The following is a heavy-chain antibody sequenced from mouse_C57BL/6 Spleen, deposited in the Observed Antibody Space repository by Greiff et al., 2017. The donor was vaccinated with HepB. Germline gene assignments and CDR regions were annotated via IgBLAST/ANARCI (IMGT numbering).Heavy chain of an antibody. CDR1: GFTFSSYA. Sequence: EVMLVESGGGLVKPGGSLKLSCAASGFTFSSYAMSWVRQTPEKRLEWVATISDGGSYTYYPDNVKGRFTISRDNAKNNLYLQMSHLKSEDTAMYYCARAVVSHLDFWGQGTSHTVSS. CDR2: ISDGGSYT. D-gene: IGHD6-2*01. CDR3: ARAVVSHLDF. V-gene: IGHV5-4*03. J-gene: IGHJ2*02.